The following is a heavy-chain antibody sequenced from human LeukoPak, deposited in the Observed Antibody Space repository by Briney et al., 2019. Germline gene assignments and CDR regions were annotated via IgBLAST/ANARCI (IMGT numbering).Heavy chain of an antibody. D-gene: IGHD6-13*01. Sequence: ASVKVSCKASGYTFTSNYMHWVRQAPGQGLEWMGIINPSGGSTNYAQMFQGRVTMTRDTSTSTVYMDLCSLRSEDTAVYYCARGPAPSTGWPFDYWGQGTLVTVSS. J-gene: IGHJ4*02. CDR3: ARGPAPSTGWPFDY. CDR1: GYTFTSNY. CDR2: INPSGGST. V-gene: IGHV1-46*01.